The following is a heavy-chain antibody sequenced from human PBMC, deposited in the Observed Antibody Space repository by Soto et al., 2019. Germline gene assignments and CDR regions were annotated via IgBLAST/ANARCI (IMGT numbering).Heavy chain of an antibody. CDR3: AGQRSPEGWFDP. CDR1: AISFNTYG. V-gene: IGHV3-23*01. Sequence: WWSLRLSCSASAISFNTYGVTWARQAPGKGLEWVSTVTVTGGSTYYADSVKGRFTISRDRSNYTVSLLLNSLRVEDTAIYYCAGQRSPEGWFDPWGQGTLVTVSS. J-gene: IGHJ5*02. D-gene: IGHD3-10*01. CDR2: VTVTGGST.